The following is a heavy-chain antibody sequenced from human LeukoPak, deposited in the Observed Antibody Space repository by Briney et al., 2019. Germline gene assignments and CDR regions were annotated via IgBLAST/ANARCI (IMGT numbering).Heavy chain of an antibody. Sequence: PSETLSLTCTVSGGSISSYYWSWLRQPPGKGLEWIGYIYYSGSTKYNPSLKSRVTIPVDTSKNQFSLKLSSVTAADTAVYYCARWAYGSGSYFYFDYWGQGTLVTVSS. CDR1: GGSISSYY. CDR2: IYYSGST. V-gene: IGHV4-59*01. CDR3: ARWAYGSGSYFYFDY. D-gene: IGHD3-10*01. J-gene: IGHJ4*02.